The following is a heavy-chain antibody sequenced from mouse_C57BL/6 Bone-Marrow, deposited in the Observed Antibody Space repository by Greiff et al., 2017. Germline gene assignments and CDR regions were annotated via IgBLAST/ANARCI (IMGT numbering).Heavy chain of an antibody. D-gene: IGHD2-4*01. CDR1: GYSFTDYN. Sequence: VQLQQSGPELVKPGASVKISCKASGYSFTDYNMNWVKQTNGKSLEWIGVINPNYGTTSYNHKLKGKATLTLDQAYSTAYMQRKSLTSEDTAVYYCASGYDYDYAMDYWGQGTSVTVSS. CDR3: ASGYDYDYAMDY. CDR2: INPNYGTT. V-gene: IGHV1-39*01. J-gene: IGHJ4*01.